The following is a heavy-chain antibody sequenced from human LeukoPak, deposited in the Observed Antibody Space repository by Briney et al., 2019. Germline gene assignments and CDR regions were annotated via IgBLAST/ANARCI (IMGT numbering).Heavy chain of an antibody. CDR1: GYTFTSYG. J-gene: IGHJ4*02. Sequence: ASLKVSCKASGYTFTSYGISWVRQAPGQGLEWMGWISAYNGNTNYAQKLQGRVTMATDTSTSTAYMELRSLRSDDTAVYYCARVGSSGYDYVTGDYWGQGTLVTVSS. CDR3: ARVGSSGYDYVTGDY. CDR2: ISAYNGNT. V-gene: IGHV1-18*01. D-gene: IGHD5-12*01.